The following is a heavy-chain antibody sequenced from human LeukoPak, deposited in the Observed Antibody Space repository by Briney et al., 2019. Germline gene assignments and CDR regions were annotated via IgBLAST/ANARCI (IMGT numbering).Heavy chain of an antibody. CDR3: AKCPGSANCYTGFDY. CDR1: GFTFSSYA. J-gene: IGHJ4*02. V-gene: IGHV3-23*01. CDR2: ISNSGDTT. Sequence: GGSLRLSCAASGFTFSSYAMSWVRQAPGKGLEWISGISNSGDTTYDADSVKGRFTIPRDNSKNTLYLQMNSLRAEDTAVYYCAKCPGSANCYTGFDYWGQGTLVTVS. D-gene: IGHD2-2*02.